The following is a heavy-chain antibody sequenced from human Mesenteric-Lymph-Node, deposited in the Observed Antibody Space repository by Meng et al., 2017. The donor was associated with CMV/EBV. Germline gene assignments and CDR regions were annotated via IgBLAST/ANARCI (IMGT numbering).Heavy chain of an antibody. CDR1: GFTFDDYG. CDR3: ARDGYCTNGVCLDAFDI. Sequence: GGSLRLSCTASGFTFDDYGMHWVRQAPGTGLEWVSTITWNSVHIAYADSVKGRFTISRDNAKNSLYLQMNSLRAEDTAVYYCARDGYCTNGVCLDAFDIWGQGTMVTVSS. CDR2: ITWNSVHI. V-gene: IGHV3-9*01. D-gene: IGHD2-8*01. J-gene: IGHJ3*02.